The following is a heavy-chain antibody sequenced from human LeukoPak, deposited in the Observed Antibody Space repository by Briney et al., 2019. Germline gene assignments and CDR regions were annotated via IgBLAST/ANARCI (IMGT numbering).Heavy chain of an antibody. V-gene: IGHV3-33*01. CDR3: ARERGSYFVFDP. Sequence: PGRSLRLSCAASGFTFSSYGMHWVRQAPGKGLEWVAVIWYDGSNKYYADSVKGRFTISRDNSKNTLYLQMNSLRAEDTAVYYCARERGSYFVFDPWGQGTLVTVSS. CDR1: GFTFSSYG. D-gene: IGHD1-26*01. J-gene: IGHJ5*02. CDR2: IWYDGSNK.